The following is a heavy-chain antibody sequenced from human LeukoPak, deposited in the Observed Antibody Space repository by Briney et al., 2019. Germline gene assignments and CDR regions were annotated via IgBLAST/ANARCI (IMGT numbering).Heavy chain of an antibody. V-gene: IGHV1-2*02. CDR2: INPNSGGT. Sequence: GASVKVSCKASGYTFTGYYMHWVRQAPGQGLEWMGWINPNSGGTNYAQKFQGRVTMTRDTSISTAYMELSRLRSDDTAVCYCARDFLGCSSTSCYLFGYWGQGTLVTVSS. CDR1: GYTFTGYY. J-gene: IGHJ4*02. CDR3: ARDFLGCSSTSCYLFGY. D-gene: IGHD2-2*01.